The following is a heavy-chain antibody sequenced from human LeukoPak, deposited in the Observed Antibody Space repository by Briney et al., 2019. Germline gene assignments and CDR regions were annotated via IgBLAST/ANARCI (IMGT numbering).Heavy chain of an antibody. CDR1: GYTFTSYG. V-gene: IGHV1-69*06. Sequence: ASVKVSCKASGYTFTSYGISWVRQAPGQGLEWMGGIIPIFGTANYAQKFQGRVTITADKSTSTAYMELSSLRSEDTAVYYCARGRVGATTFDYWGQGTLVTVSS. J-gene: IGHJ4*02. D-gene: IGHD1-26*01. CDR3: ARGRVGATTFDY. CDR2: IIPIFGTA.